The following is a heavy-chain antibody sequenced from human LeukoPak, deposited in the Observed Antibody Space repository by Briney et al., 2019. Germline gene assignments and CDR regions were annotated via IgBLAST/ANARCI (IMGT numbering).Heavy chain of an antibody. CDR3: AREERLADTYYYYMDV. V-gene: IGHV4-59*11. Sequence: PSETLSLTCTVSGGSISSHYWSWIRQPPGKGLEWIGYIYYSGSTNYNPSLKSRVTISVDTSKNQFSLKLSSVTAADTAVYYCAREERLADTYYYYMDVWGKGTTVTVSS. J-gene: IGHJ6*03. D-gene: IGHD1-1*01. CDR1: GGSISSHY. CDR2: IYYSGST.